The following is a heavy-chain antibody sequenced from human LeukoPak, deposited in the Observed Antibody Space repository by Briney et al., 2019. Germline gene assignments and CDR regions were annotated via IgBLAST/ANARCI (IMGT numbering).Heavy chain of an antibody. Sequence: GASVKVSCKASGYTFTGYFIHWMRQAPGQGLEWVGQINPDSGGTKYAQKYQGRVTMTRDTSITTAYMELSSLRSEDTAVYYCARGPSSLIHTHYYYYYGMDVWGQGTTVTVSS. V-gene: IGHV1-2*06. D-gene: IGHD6-6*01. CDR3: ARGPSSLIHTHYYYYYGMDV. J-gene: IGHJ6*02. CDR2: INPDSGGT. CDR1: GYTFTGYF.